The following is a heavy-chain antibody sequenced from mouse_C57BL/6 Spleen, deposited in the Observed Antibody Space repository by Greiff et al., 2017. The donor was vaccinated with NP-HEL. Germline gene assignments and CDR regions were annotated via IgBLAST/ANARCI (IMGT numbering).Heavy chain of an antibody. CDR3: ARPNYYGSSYDWYFDV. Sequence: QVQLQQPGAELVRPGTSVKLSCKASGYTFTSYWMHWVKQRPGQGLEWIGVIDPSDSYTNYNQKFKGKATLTVDTSSSTAYMQLSSLTSEDSAVYYCARPNYYGSSYDWYFDVWGTGTTVTVSS. J-gene: IGHJ1*03. CDR2: IDPSDSYT. V-gene: IGHV1-59*01. CDR1: GYTFTSYW. D-gene: IGHD1-1*01.